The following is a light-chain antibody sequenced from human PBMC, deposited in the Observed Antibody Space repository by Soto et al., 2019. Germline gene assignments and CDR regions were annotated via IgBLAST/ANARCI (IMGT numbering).Light chain of an antibody. CDR2: GAS. V-gene: IGKV3D-20*01. CDR3: HQLGASPT. CDR1: QSLSNNF. Sequence: EIVLTQSPATLSLSPGEGVALSCGASQSLSNNFLAWYQQKPGLAPRLLIFGASTRATGIPDRFSGSGSGTDFTLTISRLEPEDFAVYYCHQLGASPTFGGGTKVEFK. J-gene: IGKJ4*01.